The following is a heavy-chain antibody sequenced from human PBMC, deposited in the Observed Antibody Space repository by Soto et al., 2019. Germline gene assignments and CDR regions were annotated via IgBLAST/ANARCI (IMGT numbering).Heavy chain of an antibody. CDR2: MSVSGAGT. D-gene: IGHD3-10*01. Sequence: GGSLRLSCAASGFTFNSHAMSWVRQAPGKGLEWVSGMSVSGAGTYYADSVKGRFTISRDNSKDTLYLHMNSLRAEDTAVYYCAKQRPFSGYYYGMDVWGHGTTVTVSS. V-gene: IGHV3-23*01. CDR1: GFTFNSHA. CDR3: AKQRPFSGYYYGMDV. J-gene: IGHJ6*02.